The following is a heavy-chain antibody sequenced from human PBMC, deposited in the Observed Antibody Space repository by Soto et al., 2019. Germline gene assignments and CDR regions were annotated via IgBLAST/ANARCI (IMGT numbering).Heavy chain of an antibody. CDR1: GFSLKTGGAG. Sequence: QITLKESGPTLVKPTQTLTLTCTFSGFSLKTGGAGVGWIRQPPGKALEWLVIIYWDDDKRYSPSLKSRLTVTKETSKNQVVLTMTNMDPADPATYYCAHRIPYYFDSSGFYADAFDIWGQGTKVTVSS. J-gene: IGHJ3*02. D-gene: IGHD3-22*01. CDR3: AHRIPYYFDSSGFYADAFDI. V-gene: IGHV2-5*02. CDR2: IYWDDDK.